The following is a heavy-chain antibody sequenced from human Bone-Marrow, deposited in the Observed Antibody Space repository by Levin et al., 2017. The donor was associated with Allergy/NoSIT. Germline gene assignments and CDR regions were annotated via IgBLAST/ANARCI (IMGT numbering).Heavy chain of an antibody. J-gene: IGHJ2*01. V-gene: IGHV4-59*01. CDR2: IYYSGST. CDR3: ARAERGYCSSTSCRTPTQGLYWYFDR. CDR1: GGSISSYY. D-gene: IGHD2-2*01. Sequence: RSSETLSLTCTVSGGSISSYYWSWIRQPPGKGLEWIGYIYYSGSTNYNPSLKSRVTISVDTSKNQFSLKLSSVTAADTAVYYCARAERGYCSSTSCRTPTQGLYWYFDRWGRGTLVTVSS.